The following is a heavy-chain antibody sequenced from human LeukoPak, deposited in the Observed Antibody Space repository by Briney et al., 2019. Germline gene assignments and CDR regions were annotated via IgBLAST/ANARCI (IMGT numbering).Heavy chain of an antibody. Sequence: ASVKVSCKASGYTFTGYYMHWVRQAPGQGLECLGWIKPNSGGTNYAQKFQDRVAVTRDTSISTAYMELSRLRFDDTAVYYCARGYRNWNDKVLAYWGQGTLVSVSS. V-gene: IGHV1-2*02. CDR2: IKPNSGGT. D-gene: IGHD1-1*01. CDR3: ARGYRNWNDKVLAY. J-gene: IGHJ4*02. CDR1: GYTFTGYY.